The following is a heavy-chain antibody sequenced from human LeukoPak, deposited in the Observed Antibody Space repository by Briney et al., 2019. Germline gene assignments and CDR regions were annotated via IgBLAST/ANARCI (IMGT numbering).Heavy chain of an antibody. CDR2: ISYDGSNK. V-gene: IGHV3-30*03. Sequence: GRSRRLSCAAAGFTFSSYGMHWVRQAPGKGLEWVAVISYDGSNKYYADSVKGRLTISRDNSKNTLYLQMSSLRDEDTAVYYCARDVNSYAKLDYWGRGTLVTVSS. CDR3: ARDVNSYAKLDY. CDR1: GFTFSSYG. D-gene: IGHD5-18*01. J-gene: IGHJ4*02.